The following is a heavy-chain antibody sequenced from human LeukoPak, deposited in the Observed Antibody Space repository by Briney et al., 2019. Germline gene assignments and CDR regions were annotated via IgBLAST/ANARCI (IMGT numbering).Heavy chain of an antibody. Sequence: PSQTLSLTCTVSGGSISSGGYYWSWIRQHPGKGLEWIGYIYYSGSTYYNPSLKSRVTISVDTSKNQFSLKLSSVTAADTAVYYCARDRRYYETNGSPLGWFDPWGQGTLVTVSS. J-gene: IGHJ5*02. CDR1: GGSISSGGYY. D-gene: IGHD3-22*01. V-gene: IGHV4-31*03. CDR3: ARDRRYYETNGSPLGWFDP. CDR2: IYYSGST.